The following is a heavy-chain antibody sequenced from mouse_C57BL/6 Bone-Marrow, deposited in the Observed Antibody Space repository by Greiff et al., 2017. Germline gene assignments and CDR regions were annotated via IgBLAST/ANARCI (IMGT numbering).Heavy chain of an antibody. V-gene: IGHV1-50*01. Sequence: QVQLQQPGAELVKPGASVKLSCKASGYTFTSYWMQWVKQRPGQGLEWIGEIDPSDSYTNYNPKFKGKATLTVDTSSSTAFMQLSSLTSEDSAVYCCAGCGCYAMDYWGQGTSVTVSS. CDR2: IDPSDSYT. CDR1: GYTFTSYW. J-gene: IGHJ4*01. CDR3: AGCGCYAMDY.